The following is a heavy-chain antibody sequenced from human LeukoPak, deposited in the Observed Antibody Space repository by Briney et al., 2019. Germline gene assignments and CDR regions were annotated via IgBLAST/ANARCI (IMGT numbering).Heavy chain of an antibody. V-gene: IGHV3-30*18. Sequence: QPGRSLRLSCAASGFTFSSYGMHWVRQAPGKGLEWVAVISYDGSNKFHADSVKGRFTVSRDNSKYTLYLQMNSLRAEDTAVYYCAKDQGDWSGSYLERGAFEYWGQGTLVTVSS. D-gene: IGHD1-26*01. CDR3: AKDQGDWSGSYLERGAFEY. CDR2: ISYDGSNK. CDR1: GFTFSSYG. J-gene: IGHJ4*02.